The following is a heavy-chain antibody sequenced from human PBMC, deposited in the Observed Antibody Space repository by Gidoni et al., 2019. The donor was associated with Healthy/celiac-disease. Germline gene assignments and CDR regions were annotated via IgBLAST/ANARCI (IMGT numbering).Heavy chain of an antibody. CDR3: ARVNRSGSGKGWFDP. CDR2: ISSYNGNT. D-gene: IGHD3-10*01. Sequence: QVQLEQSGAEVKKPVASVKVSCKASGYTFPSYGISWVRQAPGQGLEWMGWISSYNGNTNYAQKLQGRVTMTTDTSTSTAYMELRSLRSDDTAVYYCARVNRSGSGKGWFDPWGQGTLVTVSS. CDR1: GYTFPSYG. V-gene: IGHV1-18*01. J-gene: IGHJ5*02.